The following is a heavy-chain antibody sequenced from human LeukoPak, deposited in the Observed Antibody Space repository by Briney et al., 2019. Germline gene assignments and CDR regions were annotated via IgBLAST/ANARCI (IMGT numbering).Heavy chain of an antibody. CDR2: SNSNGGST. D-gene: IGHD6-19*01. CDR3: VNQISGWIY. CDR1: GFTFSTLP. J-gene: IGHJ4*02. V-gene: IGHV3-64D*06. Sequence: GGPLRLSCSASGFTFSTLPMHWVRQAPGKGLEYVSGSNSNGGSTYYADSVKGRFTISRDNSKNTLYLQMSSLRPEDTAVYYCVNQISGWIYWGQGTLVTVSS.